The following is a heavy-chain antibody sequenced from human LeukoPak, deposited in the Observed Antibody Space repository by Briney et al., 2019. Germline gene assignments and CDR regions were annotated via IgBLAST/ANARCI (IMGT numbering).Heavy chain of an antibody. CDR2: IYYSGST. Sequence: SETLSLTCTISGGSISSSNYYWGWIRQPPGKGLEWIGSIYYSGSTYYNPSLKSRVTISVDKSKNQFSLKLSSVTAADTAVYYCAVGSGWSSPWGQGTLVTVSS. CDR1: GGSISSSNYY. V-gene: IGHV4-39*07. J-gene: IGHJ5*02. CDR3: AVGSGWSSP. D-gene: IGHD6-19*01.